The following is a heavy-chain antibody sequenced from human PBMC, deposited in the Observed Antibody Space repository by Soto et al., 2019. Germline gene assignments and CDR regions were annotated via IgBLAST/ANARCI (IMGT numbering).Heavy chain of an antibody. D-gene: IGHD6-13*01. CDR1: GFTFSSYS. J-gene: IGHJ4*02. V-gene: IGHV3-21*01. CDR3: ASPSPAAAGTGVDY. CDR2: ISSSSSYI. Sequence: PGGSLILSCAASGFTFSSYSMNWVRQAPGKGLEWVSSISSSSSYIYYADSVKGRFTISRDNAKNSLYLQMNSLRAEDTAVYYCASPSPAAAGTGVDYWGQGTLVTVSS.